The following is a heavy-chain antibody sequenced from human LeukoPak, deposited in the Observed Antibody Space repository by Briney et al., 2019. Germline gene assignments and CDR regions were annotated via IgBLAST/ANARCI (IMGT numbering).Heavy chain of an antibody. CDR1: GFTFSSYE. V-gene: IGHV3-48*03. D-gene: IGHD3-16*01. CDR2: ISRSGTTT. Sequence: GGSLRLSCAASGFTFSSYEMNWVRQAPGQGLEWVSYISRSGTTTYYADSVKGRFTISRDNAKNSLYLQMNSLRVEDTALYYCARDGGYWGQGTLVTVSS. J-gene: IGHJ4*02. CDR3: ARDGGY.